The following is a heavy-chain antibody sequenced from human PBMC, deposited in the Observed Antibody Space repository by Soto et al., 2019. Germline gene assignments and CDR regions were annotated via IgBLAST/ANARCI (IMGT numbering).Heavy chain of an antibody. Sequence: QLQLQESGPGLVKHSETLSLTCTVSGGSISSSSCYWGWFRQPPGKGLEWIGSVYYSGSTYYNLSLKIRVTISVGTSKNQFSLKLNSVTAADTAVYYCARHDYYGSGSYYKLDWFDPWGQGTLVTVSS. V-gene: IGHV4-39*01. J-gene: IGHJ5*02. CDR1: GGSISSSSCY. D-gene: IGHD3-10*01. CDR3: ARHDYYGSGSYYKLDWFDP. CDR2: VYYSGST.